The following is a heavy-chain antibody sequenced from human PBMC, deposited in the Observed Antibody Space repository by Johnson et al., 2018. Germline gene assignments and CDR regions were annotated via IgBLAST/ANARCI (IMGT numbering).Heavy chain of an antibody. CDR2: IYTSGST. V-gene: IGHV4-4*07. D-gene: IGHD2-2*01. J-gene: IGHJ6*02. CDR1: GGSISSYY. CDR3: AREPLDCSSTSCYSYYYYYYGMDV. Sequence: QVQLQESGPGLVKPSETLSLTCTVSGGSISSYYWSWIRQPAGKGLAWIGRIYTSGSTNYNPSLKSRVTMSVDTSKNQFSLKLSSVTAADTAVYYCAREPLDCSSTSCYSYYYYYYGMDVWGQGTTVTVSS.